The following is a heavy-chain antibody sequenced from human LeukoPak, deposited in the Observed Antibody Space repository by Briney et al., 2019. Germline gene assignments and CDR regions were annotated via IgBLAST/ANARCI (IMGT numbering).Heavy chain of an antibody. Sequence: ASLKVSCKAFGYTFIGFYMHWVRQAPGQGFDWMGWINPNSGGTNYAQKFQGRVTMTRDTSISTAYMELSSLRSEDTAVYYCATDQKDVWGSYRHWGQGTLVTVSS. J-gene: IGHJ4*02. V-gene: IGHV1-2*02. CDR1: GYTFIGFY. CDR3: ATDQKDVWGSYRH. D-gene: IGHD3-16*02. CDR2: INPNSGGT.